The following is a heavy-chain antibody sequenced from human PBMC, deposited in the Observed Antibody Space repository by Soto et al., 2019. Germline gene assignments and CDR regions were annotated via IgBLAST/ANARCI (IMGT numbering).Heavy chain of an antibody. Sequence: PSETLSLTCTVSGSPLSGHYWSRMRQPPGKGLECIGYIYYGGSTNYNPSLKSRVTISVDTSKTQFSLKLSSVTAADTAVYYCARRQSSSWYGLWGQGTLVTVSS. CDR2: IYYGGST. CDR3: ARRQSSSWYGL. D-gene: IGHD6-13*01. V-gene: IGHV4-59*08. CDR1: GSPLSGHY. J-gene: IGHJ4*02.